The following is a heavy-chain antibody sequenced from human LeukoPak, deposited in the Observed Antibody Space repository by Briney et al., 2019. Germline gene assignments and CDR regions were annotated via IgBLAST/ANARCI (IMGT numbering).Heavy chain of an antibody. D-gene: IGHD3-9*01. CDR3: ARSSRYDIWTGYPY. CDR1: GYTFTGYY. J-gene: IGHJ4*02. Sequence: ASVKVSCRASGYTFTGYYMHWVRQAPGQGLEWMGWINANSGGTNYAQKFQGRVTMTRDTSISTAYMELSRLRSDDTAVYYCARSSRYDIWTGYPYWGQGTLVTVSP. V-gene: IGHV1-2*02. CDR2: INANSGGT.